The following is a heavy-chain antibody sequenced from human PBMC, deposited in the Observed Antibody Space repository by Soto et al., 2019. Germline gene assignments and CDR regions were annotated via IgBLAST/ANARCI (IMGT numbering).Heavy chain of an antibody. CDR3: ATSTYYDFWSGPYKNEAFDI. CDR2: IIPIFGTA. J-gene: IGHJ3*02. Sequence: SVKVSCKASGGTFSSYAISWVRQAPGQGLEWMGGIIPIFGTANYAQKFRGRVTITADESTSTAYMELSSLRSEDTAVYYCATSTYYDFWSGPYKNEAFDIGGQGTMVTVSS. D-gene: IGHD3-3*01. V-gene: IGHV1-69*13. CDR1: GGTFSSYA.